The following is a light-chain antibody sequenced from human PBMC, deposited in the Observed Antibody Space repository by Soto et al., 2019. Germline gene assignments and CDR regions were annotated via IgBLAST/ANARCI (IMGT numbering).Light chain of an antibody. CDR2: AAS. CDR3: QQYVSSVRT. Sequence: EIVLTQSPGTLSLSPGERATLSCRASQSVTNNYVAWYQQKPGQTPRLLIYAASSRATGIPDRFSGSGSGKDFPLTIRGLEPEDLAVYYCQQYVSSVRTFGQGTKVEMK. J-gene: IGKJ1*01. CDR1: QSVTNNY. V-gene: IGKV3-20*01.